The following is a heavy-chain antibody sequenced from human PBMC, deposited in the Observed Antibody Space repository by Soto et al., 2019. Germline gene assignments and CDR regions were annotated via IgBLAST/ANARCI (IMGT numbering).Heavy chain of an antibody. CDR2: IYWDDDK. J-gene: IGHJ4*02. V-gene: IGHV2-5*02. CDR1: EFSLSTSEVG. D-gene: IGHD2-2*01. CDR3: AQRGVTSSALGY. Sequence: QITLKESGPTVVKPTQTLTLTCTFTEFSLSTSEVGVVWVRQPPGKALEWLALIYWDDDKRYSPSLKNRLTIDKDASNKQVVLKVANMDTSDTATYYCAQRGVTSSALGYWGQGIQVTVSS.